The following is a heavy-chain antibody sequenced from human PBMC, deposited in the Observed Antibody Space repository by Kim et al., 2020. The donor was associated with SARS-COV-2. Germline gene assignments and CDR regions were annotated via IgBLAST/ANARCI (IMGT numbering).Heavy chain of an antibody. CDR3: ARHNYDILTGWNPYYLDY. D-gene: IGHD3-9*01. V-gene: IGHV4-59*08. Sequence: KSRVTISVDTSKNPLSLKLSSVTAADTAVYYCARHNYDILTGWNPYYLDYWGQGTLVTVSS. J-gene: IGHJ4*02.